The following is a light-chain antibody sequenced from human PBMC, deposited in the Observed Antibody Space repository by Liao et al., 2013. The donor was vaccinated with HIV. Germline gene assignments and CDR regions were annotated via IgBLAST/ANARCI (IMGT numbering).Light chain of an antibody. CDR1: NIGSKS. V-gene: IGLV3-21*01. CDR2: YDS. CDR3: QVWDSTSDHPFYV. Sequence: SYELTQPPSVSVAPGKTARITCGGNNIGSKSVQWYQQKPGQAPVLVIYYDSARPSGIPERFSGSNSGNTATLTISRVEAGDEADYYCQVWDSTSDHPFYVFGTGTKVTVL. J-gene: IGLJ1*01.